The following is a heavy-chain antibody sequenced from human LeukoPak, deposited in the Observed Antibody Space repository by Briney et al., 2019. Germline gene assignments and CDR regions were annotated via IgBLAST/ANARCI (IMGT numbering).Heavy chain of an antibody. CDR3: ASADYYYYYMDV. CDR1: GYTFTSYG. Sequence: ASVKVSCKASGYTFTSYGISWVRQAPGQGLEWMGWISAYNGNTSYAQKFQGRVTMTRDMSTSTVYMELSSLRSEDTAVYYCASADYYYYYMDVWGKGTTVTVSS. J-gene: IGHJ6*03. V-gene: IGHV1-18*01. CDR2: ISAYNGNT.